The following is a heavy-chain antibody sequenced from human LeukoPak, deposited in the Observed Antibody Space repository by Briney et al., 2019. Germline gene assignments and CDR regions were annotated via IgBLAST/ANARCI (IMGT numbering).Heavy chain of an antibody. CDR3: ARSPDIVATILAFDI. D-gene: IGHD5-12*01. Sequence: GESLKISCKGSGYSFTSYWIGWVRQMPGKGLEWMGIIYPGDSDTRYSPSFQGQVTISADKSISTAYLQWSSLKASDTAMYYCARSPDIVATILAFDIWGQGTMVTVSS. CDR1: GYSFTSYW. V-gene: IGHV5-51*01. J-gene: IGHJ3*02. CDR2: IYPGDSDT.